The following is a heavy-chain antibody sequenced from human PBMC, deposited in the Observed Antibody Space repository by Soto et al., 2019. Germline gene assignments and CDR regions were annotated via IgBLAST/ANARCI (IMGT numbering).Heavy chain of an antibody. D-gene: IGHD1-1*01. CDR1: GYTFTGYY. V-gene: IGHV1-2*04. CDR3: ARAPASRNWNFDY. CDR2: INPNSGGT. Sequence: ASVKVSCKASGYTFTGYYMHWVRQAPGQGLEWMGWINPNSGGTNYAQKFQGWVTMTRDTSITTAYMELSRLRSDDTAVYYCARAPASRNWNFDYWGQGTLVTVSS. J-gene: IGHJ4*02.